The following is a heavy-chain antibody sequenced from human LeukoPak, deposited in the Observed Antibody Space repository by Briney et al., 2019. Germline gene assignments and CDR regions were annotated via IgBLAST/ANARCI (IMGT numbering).Heavy chain of an antibody. V-gene: IGHV3-21*01. Sequence: GGSLRLSCAAPGFTFSSYSMNWVRQAPGKGLEWVSSISSSSSYIYYADSVKGRFTISRDNAKNSLYLQMNSLRAEDTAVYYCASGCSTSCNIRHPFDYWGQGTLVTVSS. J-gene: IGHJ4*02. CDR2: ISSSSSYI. D-gene: IGHD2-2*02. CDR1: GFTFSSYS. CDR3: ASGCSTSCNIRHPFDY.